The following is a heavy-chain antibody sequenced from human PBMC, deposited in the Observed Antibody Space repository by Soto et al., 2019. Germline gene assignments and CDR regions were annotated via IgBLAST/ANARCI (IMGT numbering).Heavy chain of an antibody. Sequence: SETLSVTGAVYGGSFIGYYWSWIRQPPGKGLEWIGEINHSGSTNYNPSLKSRVTISVDTSKNQFSLKLSSVTAADTAVYYCARESDYIFDYWGQGTLVTVSS. J-gene: IGHJ4*02. CDR2: INHSGST. CDR1: GGSFIGYY. V-gene: IGHV4-34*01. CDR3: ARESDYIFDY. D-gene: IGHD4-17*01.